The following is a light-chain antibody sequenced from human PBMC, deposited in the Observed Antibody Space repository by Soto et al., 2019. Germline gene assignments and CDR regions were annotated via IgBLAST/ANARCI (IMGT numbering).Light chain of an antibody. J-gene: IGKJ4*01. CDR2: GAS. Sequence: PGERVTLSCRASQSVSSSYLTWYQPKPGQAPRPLISGASTRATGTPARFSGRGSGTDFTLTISSLQPEDFAVYYCQHDYNLPQTFGGGTKVEIK. CDR1: QSVSSSY. CDR3: QHDYNLPQT. V-gene: IGKV3D-7*01.